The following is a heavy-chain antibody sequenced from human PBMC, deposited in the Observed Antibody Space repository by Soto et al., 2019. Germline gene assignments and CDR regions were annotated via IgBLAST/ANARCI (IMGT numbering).Heavy chain of an antibody. CDR2: IYYSGST. V-gene: IGHV4-59*01. D-gene: IGHD3-9*01. J-gene: IGHJ5*02. CDR1: GGSISSYY. CDR3: ARARAYYDILTGYLGWFDP. Sequence: ASETLSLTCTVSGGSISSYYWSWIRQPPGKGLEWIGYIYYSGSTNYNPSLKSRVTISVDTSKNQFSLKLSSVTAADTAVYYCARARAYYDILTGYLGWFDPWGQGTLVTVSS.